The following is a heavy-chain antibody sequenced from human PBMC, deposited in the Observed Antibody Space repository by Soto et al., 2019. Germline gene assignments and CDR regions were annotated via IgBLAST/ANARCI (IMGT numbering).Heavy chain of an antibody. CDR1: GFSLSTTGMC. V-gene: IGHV2-70*13. J-gene: IGHJ4*02. CDR3: ARTSYYDSSGYPSFDY. Sequence: SGPTLVKPTQTLTLTCTFSGFSLSTTGMCVSWIRQPPGKALEWLALIDWDDEKYYSTSLKTRLTISKDTSKNQVVLTVTNMDPVDTSTYYCARTSYYDSSGYPSFDYWGQGTLVTVSS. D-gene: IGHD3-22*01. CDR2: IDWDDEK.